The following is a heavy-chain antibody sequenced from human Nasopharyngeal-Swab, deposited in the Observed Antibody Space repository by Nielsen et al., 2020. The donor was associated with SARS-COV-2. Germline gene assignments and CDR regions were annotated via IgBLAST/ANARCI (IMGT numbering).Heavy chain of an antibody. D-gene: IGHD1-26*01. V-gene: IGHV3-30-3*01. CDR3: ARGGGSYFGAFDY. CDR2: ISYDGSNK. J-gene: IGHJ4*02. Sequence: GESLKISCAASGFTFSSYAMHWVRQAPGKGLKWVAVISYDGSNKYYADSVKGRFTISRDNSKNTLYLQMNSLRAEDTAVYYCARGGGSYFGAFDYWGQGTLVTVSS. CDR1: GFTFSSYA.